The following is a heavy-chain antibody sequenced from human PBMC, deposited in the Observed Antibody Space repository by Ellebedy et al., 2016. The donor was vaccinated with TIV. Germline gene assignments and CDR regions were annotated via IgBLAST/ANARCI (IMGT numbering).Heavy chain of an antibody. CDR2: INPNSGGT. CDR1: GYTFTGYY. D-gene: IGHD2-2*01. CDR3: ARDTVVPAAGYYYYGMDV. V-gene: IGHV1-2*02. J-gene: IGHJ6*02. Sequence: ASVKVSCKASGYTFTGYYMHWVRQAPGQGLEWMGWINPNSGGTNYAQKFQGRVTMTRDTSISTAYMELSRLRSDDTAVYYCARDTVVPAAGYYYYGMDVWGQGTTVTVSS.